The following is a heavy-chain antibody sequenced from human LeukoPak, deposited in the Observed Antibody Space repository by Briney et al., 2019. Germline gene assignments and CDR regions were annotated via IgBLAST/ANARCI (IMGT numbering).Heavy chain of an antibody. CDR3: ARDRADPDYGDYVFAY. CDR2: ISSRSSYM. J-gene: IGHJ4*02. Sequence: GGSLRLSCAASGFTFSSYRMNWVRQAPGKGLEWVSSISSRSSYMYYADSLKGRFTISRDNAKNSLYLNIHSLRAEDTAVYYCARDRADPDYGDYVFAYWGQGTLVTVSS. D-gene: IGHD4-17*01. V-gene: IGHV3-21*01. CDR1: GFTFSSYR.